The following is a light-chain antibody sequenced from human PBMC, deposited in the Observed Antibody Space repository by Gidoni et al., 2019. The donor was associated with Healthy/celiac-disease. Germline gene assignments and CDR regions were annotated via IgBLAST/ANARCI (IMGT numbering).Light chain of an antibody. CDR2: AAS. Sequence: IPSTQSPSSLSASVGDRVTITCWDSQGISSYLAWYQQKPGKAPKLLIYAASTLQSGVPSRFSGSGSGTDFTLTISSLQPEDFATYYCQQRTDNGFAFXHXTKVDIK. CDR3: QQRTDNGFA. CDR1: QGISSY. V-gene: IGKV1-9*01. J-gene: IGKJ3*01.